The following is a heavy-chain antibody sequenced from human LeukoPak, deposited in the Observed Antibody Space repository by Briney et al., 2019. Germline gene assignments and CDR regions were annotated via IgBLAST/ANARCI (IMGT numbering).Heavy chain of an antibody. CDR3: AKDVGSSSSPPDY. CDR2: ISGSGGST. CDR1: GFTFSSYA. D-gene: IGHD6-13*01. J-gene: IGHJ4*02. Sequence: GGSLRLSCAASGFTFSSYAMSWVRQAPGKGLEWVSVISGSGGSTYYADSVKGRFTISRDNSKNTLYLQMNSLRAEDTAVYYCAKDVGSSSSPPDYWGQGTLVTVSS. V-gene: IGHV3-23*01.